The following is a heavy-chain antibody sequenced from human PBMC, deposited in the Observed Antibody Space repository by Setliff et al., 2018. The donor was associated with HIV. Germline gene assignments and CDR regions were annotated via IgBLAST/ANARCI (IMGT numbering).Heavy chain of an antibody. Sequence: SVKVSCKASGGTLRSFSSWTLSWVRQVPGQGLEWMGGIIPMFGTAKYAQKFQGRVTITADESTTTAYMELSSLRSEDTAVYYCARGGGSSYLYHSRGSEYFQYWGQGALVTVSS. CDR3: ARGGGSSYLYHSRGSEYFQY. CDR2: IIPMFGTA. D-gene: IGHD3-22*01. CDR1: GGTLRSFSSWT. V-gene: IGHV1-69*13. J-gene: IGHJ1*01.